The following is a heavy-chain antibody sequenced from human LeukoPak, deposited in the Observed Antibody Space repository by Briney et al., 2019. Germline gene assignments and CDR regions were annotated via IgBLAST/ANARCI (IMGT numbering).Heavy chain of an antibody. J-gene: IGHJ6*02. Sequence: GASVKVSCKASGGTFSSYAISWVRQAPGQGLEWMGRIIPILGIANYAQKFQGRVTITADKSTSTAYMELSSLRSEDTAVYYCARGRYGSGSYNYGMDVWGQGTTVTVSS. CDR3: ARGRYGSGSYNYGMDV. CDR1: GGTFSSYA. V-gene: IGHV1-69*04. CDR2: IIPILGIA. D-gene: IGHD3-10*01.